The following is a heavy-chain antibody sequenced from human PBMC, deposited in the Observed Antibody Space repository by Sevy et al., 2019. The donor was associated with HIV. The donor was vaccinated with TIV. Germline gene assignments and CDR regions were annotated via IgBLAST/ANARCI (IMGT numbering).Heavy chain of an antibody. CDR1: GYTLTQFS. D-gene: IGHD3-22*01. Sequence: ASVKVSCKISGYTLTQFSMHWVRQAPGKGLEWMGTFDPEDNKRIYAQKFQGRFTMTEETFTDTAYMELSSLESEDTAVYYCAITQEYYSDTSGYFDYWGQGTLVTVSS. V-gene: IGHV1-24*01. J-gene: IGHJ4*02. CDR2: FDPEDNKR. CDR3: AITQEYYSDTSGYFDY.